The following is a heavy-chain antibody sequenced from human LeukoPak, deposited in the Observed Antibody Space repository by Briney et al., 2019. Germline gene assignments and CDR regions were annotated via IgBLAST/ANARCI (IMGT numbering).Heavy chain of an antibody. CDR1: GLTFSSYA. D-gene: IGHD3-22*01. V-gene: IGHV3-23*01. CDR2: IRGSGGST. J-gene: IGHJ1*01. Sequence: GGSLRLSCAASGLTFSSYAMNWFRQAPGKGLEWVSGIRGSGGSTYYAASVKGRFTIYRDNSKNTLYLQMNSLRAEDTAVYYCAKSRDSSGYYFEYFQDWGQGTLVTVSS. CDR3: AKSRDSSGYYFEYFQD.